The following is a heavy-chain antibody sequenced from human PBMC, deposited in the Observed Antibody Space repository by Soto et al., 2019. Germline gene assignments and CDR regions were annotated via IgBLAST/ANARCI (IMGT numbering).Heavy chain of an antibody. J-gene: IGHJ6*02. CDR3: ARVYYYYYGMDV. CDR2: IYYSGST. V-gene: IGHV4-39*01. CDR1: GCSISSSSYY. Sequence: PSETLSLTCPVSGCSISSSSYYWGWIRQPPGKGLEWIGSIYYSGSTYYNPSLKSRVTISVDTSKNQFSLKLSSVTAADTAAYYCARVYYYYYGMDVWGQGTTVTVSS.